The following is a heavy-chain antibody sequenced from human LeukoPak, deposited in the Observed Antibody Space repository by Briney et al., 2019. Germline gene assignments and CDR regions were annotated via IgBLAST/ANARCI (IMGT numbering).Heavy chain of an antibody. J-gene: IGHJ4*02. CDR3: ARQASRSEYYFDY. Sequence: GESLKISCKGSGYSFNSFWFGWGRQMPGKGLEWMGIIYPGDSDTRYSPSFQGQVTISADKSISTAYLQWSSLKASDTAMYYCARQASRSEYYFDYWGQGTLVTVSS. D-gene: IGHD6-13*01. V-gene: IGHV5-51*01. CDR1: GYSFNSFW. CDR2: IYPGDSDT.